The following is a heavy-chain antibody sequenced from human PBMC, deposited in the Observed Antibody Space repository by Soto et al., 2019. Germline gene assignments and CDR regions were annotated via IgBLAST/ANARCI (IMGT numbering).Heavy chain of an antibody. CDR1: GASISGYY. CDR2: IYYRGNT. D-gene: IGHD2-8*01. V-gene: IGHV4-59*08. Sequence: QVQLQASGPGLVKPSETLSLTCTVSGASISGYYWTWIRQPPGKGLEWIGFIYYRGNTNYNPSLQGPFSLAVNTSKDHFALKLNSVTAADTAVYYCARTKTGYAFDIWGQGTMVTVSS. J-gene: IGHJ3*02. CDR3: ARTKTGYAFDI.